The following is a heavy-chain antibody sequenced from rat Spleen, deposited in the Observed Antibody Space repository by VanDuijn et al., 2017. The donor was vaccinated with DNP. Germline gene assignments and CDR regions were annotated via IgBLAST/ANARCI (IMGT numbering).Heavy chain of an antibody. CDR2: ISYDGRST. CDR1: GFTFNNYW. V-gene: IGHV5-31*01. J-gene: IGHJ2*01. D-gene: IGHD5-1*01. Sequence: EVQLVESGGGLVQPGGSLRLSCVASGFTFNNYWMTWIRQAPGKGLEWVATISYDGRSTYYRDSVKGRFTISRDNAKSTLYLQVNSLRSEDTATYYCRTGSDYWGQGVMVTVSS. CDR3: RTGSDY.